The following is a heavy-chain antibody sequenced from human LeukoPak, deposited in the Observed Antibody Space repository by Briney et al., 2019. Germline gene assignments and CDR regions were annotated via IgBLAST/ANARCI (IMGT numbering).Heavy chain of an antibody. J-gene: IGHJ4*02. Sequence: SETLSLTCAVYSGSFSGYYWSWIRQPPGKGLEWIGEINHSGSTNYNPSLKSRVTISVDTSKNQFSLKLSSVTAADTAIYYCARDERSLSFLKWGQGTLVTVSS. V-gene: IGHV4-34*01. CDR3: ARDERSLSFLK. CDR1: SGSFSGYY. CDR2: INHSGST. D-gene: IGHD3-3*01.